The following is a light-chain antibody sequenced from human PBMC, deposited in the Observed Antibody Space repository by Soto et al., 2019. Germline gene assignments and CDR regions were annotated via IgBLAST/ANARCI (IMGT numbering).Light chain of an antibody. V-gene: IGKV3-20*01. CDR2: SAS. CDR1: RTVDGNY. Sequence: PGERATLSCRASRTVDGNYLAWYHQKPGQPPRLLIHSASTRAPGIPDRFSASGAGTVFTLTISRLEPEDSAVYYCQQYSASPRTFGPGTKVEIK. CDR3: QQYSASPRT. J-gene: IGKJ1*01.